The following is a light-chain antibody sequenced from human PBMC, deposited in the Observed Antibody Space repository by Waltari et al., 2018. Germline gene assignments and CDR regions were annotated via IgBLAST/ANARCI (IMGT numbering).Light chain of an antibody. V-gene: IGLV2-23*01. J-gene: IGLJ2*01. CDR3: CSYAGSSTPRV. Sequence: QSALTQPASVSGSPGQSITISCTGTSSAVGSYNLVSWYQQHPGKAPKLRIYEGSKRPSGVSNRFSGSKSGNTASLTISGLQAEDEADYYCCSYAGSSTPRVFGGGTKLTVL. CDR2: EGS. CDR1: SSAVGSYNL.